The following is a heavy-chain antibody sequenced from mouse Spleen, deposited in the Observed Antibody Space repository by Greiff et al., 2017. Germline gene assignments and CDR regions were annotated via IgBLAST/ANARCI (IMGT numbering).Heavy chain of an antibody. CDR1: GYTFTSYW. J-gene: IGHJ2*01. CDR3: TRFITTVVATRGAYF. V-gene: IGHV1-5*01. D-gene: IGHD1-1*01. CDR2: IYPGNSDT. Sequence: EVQLQQSGTVLARPGASVKMSCKTSGYTFTSYWMHWVKQRPGQGLEWIGAIYPGNSDTSYNQKFKGKAKLTADPSASTAYLELSSLTTEDSAVYYCTRFITTVVATRGAYFWGPGTTLPVSS.